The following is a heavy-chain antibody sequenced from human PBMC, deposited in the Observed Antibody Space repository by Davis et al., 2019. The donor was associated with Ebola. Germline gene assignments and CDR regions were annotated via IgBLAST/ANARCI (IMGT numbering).Heavy chain of an antibody. CDR3: ARAPIAAAGTDFDY. D-gene: IGHD6-13*01. Sequence: ASVKVSCKASGYIFTGYYMHWVRQAPGQGLEWMGWINPNSGGTNYAQKFQGRVTMARDTSISTAYMELSRLRSDDTAVYYCARAPIAAAGTDFDYWGQGTLVTVSS. V-gene: IGHV1-2*02. CDR2: INPNSGGT. J-gene: IGHJ4*02. CDR1: GYIFTGYY.